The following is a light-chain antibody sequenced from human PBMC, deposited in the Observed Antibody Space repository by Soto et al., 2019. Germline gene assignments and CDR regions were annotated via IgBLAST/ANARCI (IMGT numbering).Light chain of an antibody. J-gene: IGKJ3*01. V-gene: IGKV3-15*01. CDR1: QSVRDN. Sequence: EIVMTQSPATLSVSPGERATLSCRASQSVRDNLAWYQQKPGQAPGLLIYGASIRATGIPARFSGSGSDAEFTLTISSLQPEDFATYYCHQYDNWPLTFGPGTKVDIK. CDR2: GAS. CDR3: HQYDNWPLT.